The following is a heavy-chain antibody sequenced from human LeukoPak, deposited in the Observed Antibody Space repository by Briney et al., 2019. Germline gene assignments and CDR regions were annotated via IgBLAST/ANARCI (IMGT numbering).Heavy chain of an antibody. D-gene: IGHD2-15*01. CDR3: AGGYCSGGSCYLSDY. CDR1: GYTFTGYY. CDR2: INPNSGGT. J-gene: IGHJ4*02. Sequence: ASVTVSCKASGYTFTGYYMHWVRQAPGQGLEWMGWINPNSGGTNYAQKFQGRVTMARDTSISTAYMVLSRLRSDDTAVYYCAGGYCSGGSCYLSDYWGQGTLVTVSS. V-gene: IGHV1-2*02.